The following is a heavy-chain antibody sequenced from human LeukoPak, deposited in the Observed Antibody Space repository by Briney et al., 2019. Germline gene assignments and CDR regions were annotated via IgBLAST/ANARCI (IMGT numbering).Heavy chain of an antibody. D-gene: IGHD6-19*01. V-gene: IGHV6-1*01. CDR1: GDSVSSNSAA. Sequence: SQTLSLTCAISGDSVSSNSAAWNWIRQSPSRGLEWLGRTYYRSKWYNDYAVSVKSRITFKPDTSKNQVSLQLNSVTPEDTAVCYCARDLRYNSGWFEYWFDPWGQGTLVTVSS. CDR3: ARDLRYNSGWFEYWFDP. CDR2: TYYRSKWYN. J-gene: IGHJ5*02.